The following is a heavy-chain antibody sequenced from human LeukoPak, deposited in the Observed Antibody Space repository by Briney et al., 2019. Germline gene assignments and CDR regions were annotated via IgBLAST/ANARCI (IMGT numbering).Heavy chain of an antibody. V-gene: IGHV3-23*01. CDR2: ISGSGGST. CDR3: AKKTVLRSYYYYGMDV. Sequence: PGGSLRLSCAASGFTFSSYAMSWVRQAPGKGLEWVSAISGSGGSTYYADSVKGRFTISRDNSKNTLYLQINSLRAEDTAVYYCAKKTVLRSYYYYGMDVWGQGTTVTVSS. CDR1: GFTFSSYA. D-gene: IGHD3-3*01. J-gene: IGHJ6*02.